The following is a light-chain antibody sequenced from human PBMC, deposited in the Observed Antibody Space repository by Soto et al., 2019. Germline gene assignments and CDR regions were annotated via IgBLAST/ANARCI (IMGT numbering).Light chain of an antibody. V-gene: IGKV3-11*01. Sequence: EVVLTQSPVTLSWSPLQIATLYVMASQSISSNLAWYQQQPGQAPRLLISDASNRATGIPARFSGSGSGTDFTLTISSLEPEDFGVYYCQQRSNWPPEWTFGQGTKVDIK. CDR3: QQRSNWPPEWT. CDR2: DAS. J-gene: IGKJ1*01. CDR1: QSISSN.